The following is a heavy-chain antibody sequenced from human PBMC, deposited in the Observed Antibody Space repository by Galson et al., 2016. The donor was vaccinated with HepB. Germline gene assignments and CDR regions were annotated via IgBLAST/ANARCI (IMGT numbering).Heavy chain of an antibody. V-gene: IGHV3-23*01. CDR2: TSNLVDST. CDR1: GFIFSSSV. CDR3: ARLIARPGGVGGFDS. D-gene: IGHD3-16*01. J-gene: IGHJ4*02. Sequence: SLRLSCAASGFIFSSSVISWVRQAPGKGLEWVLVTSNLVDSTYYADSVKGRFTISRDNSRNTLYLQMNSLRGEDTAVYYCARLIARPGGVGGFDSWGQGTLVTVPS.